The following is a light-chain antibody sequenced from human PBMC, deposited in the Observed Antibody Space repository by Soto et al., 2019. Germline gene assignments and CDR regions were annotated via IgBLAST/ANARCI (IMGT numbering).Light chain of an antibody. CDR1: SSDVGAYHS. CDR3: TSFTDTGTVI. Sequence: QSALTQPASVSGSPGQSFIISCTGTSSDVGAYHSVSWYQQHPGKAPKLIIFDVSNRPSGVSDRFSGSKSGNTASLTISGLQAEDEADYYCTSFTDTGTVIFGGGTKVTVL. J-gene: IGLJ2*01. V-gene: IGLV2-14*03. CDR2: DVS.